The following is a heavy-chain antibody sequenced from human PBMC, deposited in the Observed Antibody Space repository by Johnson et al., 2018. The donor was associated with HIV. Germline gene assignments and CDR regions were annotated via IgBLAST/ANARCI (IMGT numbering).Heavy chain of an antibody. J-gene: IGHJ3*02. Sequence: VQLVESGGGLVQPGGSLRLSCAASGFTVSSNYMSWVRQAPGKGLEWVSGIPGINDSGQYADSVKGRFTISRDNSKNTLYLQMNSLRAEDMAVYYCARERYGSQAIDAFDIWGQGTMVTVSS. CDR1: GFTVSSNY. D-gene: IGHD2-15*01. CDR2: IPGINDSG. CDR3: ARERYGSQAIDAFDI. V-gene: IGHV3-66*02.